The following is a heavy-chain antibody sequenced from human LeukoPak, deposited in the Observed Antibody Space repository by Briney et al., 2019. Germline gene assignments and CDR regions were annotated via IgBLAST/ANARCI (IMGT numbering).Heavy chain of an antibody. CDR2: ISYDGSNK. CDR3: ARDPATVVANY. V-gene: IGHV3-30-3*01. J-gene: IGHJ4*02. Sequence: GGSLRLSCAASGFTFRSYGMHWVRQAPGKGLGWVAVISYDGSNKYYADSVKGRFTISRDNSKNTLYLQMNSLRAEDTAVYYCARDPATVVANYWGQGTLVTVSS. D-gene: IGHD4-23*01. CDR1: GFTFRSYG.